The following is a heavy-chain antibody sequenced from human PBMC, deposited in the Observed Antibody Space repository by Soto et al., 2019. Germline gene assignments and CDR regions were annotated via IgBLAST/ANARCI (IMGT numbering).Heavy chain of an antibody. CDR1: GFIFNTHW. CDR3: VAWGTSTSNP. CDR2: TKPDGSEK. D-gene: IGHD3-16*01. J-gene: IGHJ5*02. Sequence: PGGSLRLSCAASGFIFNTHWMSWVRQAPEKGLEGVAHTKPDGSEKYYVDSAKGRFTISRDNTRNSLYLQMNSLRADDTALYYCVAWGTSTSNPWGQGTLVTVSS. V-gene: IGHV3-7*01.